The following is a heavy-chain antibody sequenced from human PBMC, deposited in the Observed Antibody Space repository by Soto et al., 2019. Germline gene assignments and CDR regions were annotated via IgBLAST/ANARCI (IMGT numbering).Heavy chain of an antibody. J-gene: IGHJ3*02. CDR2: ISGSGGST. CDR3: ARAPSPPVPAAPPRTGLNAFDI. V-gene: IGHV3-23*01. D-gene: IGHD2-2*01. Sequence: PGGSLRLSCAASGFTFSSYAMSWVRQAPGKGLEWVSAISGSGGSTYYADSVKGRFTISRDNSKNMLYLQMNSLRAEDTAVYYCARAPSPPVPAAPPRTGLNAFDIWGQGTMVTVSS. CDR1: GFTFSSYA.